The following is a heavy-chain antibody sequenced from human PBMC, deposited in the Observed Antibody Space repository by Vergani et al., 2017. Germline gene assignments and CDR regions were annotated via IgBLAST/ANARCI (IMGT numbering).Heavy chain of an antibody. J-gene: IGHJ3*02. CDR1: GYTFTSYY. D-gene: IGHD3-9*01. CDR2: INPSGGST. Sequence: QVQLVQSGAEVKKPGASVKVSCKASGYTFTSYYMHWVRQAPGQGLEWMGIINPSGGSTSYAQKFQGRVTMTRDTSTSTVYMELSSLRSEDTAVYYCARVHILTGYYDAFDIWGQGPMVTVSS. CDR3: ARVHILTGYYDAFDI. V-gene: IGHV1-46*03.